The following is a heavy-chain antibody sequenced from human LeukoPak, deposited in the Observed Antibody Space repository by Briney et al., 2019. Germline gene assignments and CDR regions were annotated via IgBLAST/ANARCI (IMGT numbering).Heavy chain of an antibody. CDR1: GGSISSYY. D-gene: IGHD5-24*01. J-gene: IGHJ2*01. Sequence: SETLSLTCTVSGGSISSYYWSWIRQPPGKGLEWIAYIYYSGSTNYNPSLKSRVTIAVDTSKNQFSLKLSSVTAADTAVYYCARHSRDGYNMRGWYFDLWGRGTLVTVSS. CDR2: IYYSGST. CDR3: ARHSRDGYNMRGWYFDL. V-gene: IGHV4-59*08.